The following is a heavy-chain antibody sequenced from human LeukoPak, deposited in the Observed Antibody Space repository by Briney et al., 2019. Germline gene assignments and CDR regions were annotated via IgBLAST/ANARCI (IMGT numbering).Heavy chain of an antibody. V-gene: IGHV1-46*01. CDR3: ARDEFIRRYFDY. CDR1: GYTFTSHY. CDR2: INPSGGST. J-gene: IGHJ4*02. D-gene: IGHD3-10*01. Sequence: GASVKVSCKASGYTFTSHYMHWVRQAPGQGLEWMGIINPSGGSTSYAQKFQGRVTMTRDTSTSTVYMELSSLRSEDTAVYYCARDEFIRRYFDYWGQGTLVTVSS.